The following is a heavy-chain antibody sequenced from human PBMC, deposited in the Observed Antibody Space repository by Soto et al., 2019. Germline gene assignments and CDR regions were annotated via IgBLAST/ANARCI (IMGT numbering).Heavy chain of an antibody. J-gene: IGHJ6*02. Sequence: GGSLRLSCVASGFTFGSYAMNWVRQAPGKGLEWVSVIGINGGNTYYAASVRGRFTITRDNTKDTVYLQMNSLRAEDTAVYYCAKESEPLVVSASRVYGMDVWGQGTTVTVSS. D-gene: IGHD2-2*01. CDR2: IGINGGNT. V-gene: IGHV3-23*01. CDR1: GFTFGSYA. CDR3: AKESEPLVVSASRVYGMDV.